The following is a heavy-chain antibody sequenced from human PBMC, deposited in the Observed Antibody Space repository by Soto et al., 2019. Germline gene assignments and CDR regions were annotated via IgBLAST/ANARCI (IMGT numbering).Heavy chain of an antibody. D-gene: IGHD2-15*01. CDR2: ISAYNGNT. Sequence: QVQLVQSGAEVKKPGASVKVSCKASGYTFTSFGISWVRQAPGQGLEWMGWISAYNGNTNYAENLQGRFTMTTDASTSTAYMELRSLRSDDTAVYYCARDHRGGTDAFDIWGQGTMVTVSS. CDR1: GYTFTSFG. V-gene: IGHV1-18*01. CDR3: ARDHRGGTDAFDI. J-gene: IGHJ3*02.